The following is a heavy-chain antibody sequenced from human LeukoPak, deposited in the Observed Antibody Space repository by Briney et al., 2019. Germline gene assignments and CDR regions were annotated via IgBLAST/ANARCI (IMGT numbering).Heavy chain of an antibody. V-gene: IGHV4-59*12. D-gene: IGHD3-3*01. CDR2: IFYSGST. Sequence: SETLSLTCTVSGGSINNYYWSWIRQPPGKGLEWIGYIFYSGSTNYNPSLKSRVTISVDTSKNQFSLKLSSVTAADTAVYYCARENRSDFWSGYSRDHDAFDIWGQGTMVTVSS. CDR3: ARENRSDFWSGYSRDHDAFDI. J-gene: IGHJ3*02. CDR1: GGSINNYY.